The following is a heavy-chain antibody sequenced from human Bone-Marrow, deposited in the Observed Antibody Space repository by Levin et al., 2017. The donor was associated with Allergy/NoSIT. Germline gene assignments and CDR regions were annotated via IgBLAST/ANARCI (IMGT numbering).Heavy chain of an antibody. CDR1: GFTVSNNF. J-gene: IGHJ4*02. CDR2: IYSGGGT. Sequence: PGGSLRLSCAVSGFTVSNNFMNWVRQAPGKGLEWVSLIYSGGGTYYADSVKGRFTISSDSSSNTLYLQMNSLRAEDTAIYYCARGWNGSGAYWGQGTMVTVSS. V-gene: IGHV3-53*01. CDR3: ARGWNGSGAY. D-gene: IGHD3-10*01.